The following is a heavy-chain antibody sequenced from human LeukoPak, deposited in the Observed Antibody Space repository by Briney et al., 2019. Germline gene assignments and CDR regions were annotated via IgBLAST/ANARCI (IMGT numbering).Heavy chain of an antibody. Sequence: GGSLRLSCAASGFTFSSYEMNWVRQAPGRGLEWLSYISSSGSTIYYADSVKGRFTISRDNAKNSLYLQMNSLRAEDTAVYYCARVRIGFDYWGQGTLVTVSA. CDR1: GFTFSSYE. J-gene: IGHJ4*02. V-gene: IGHV3-48*03. CDR3: ARVRIGFDY. D-gene: IGHD2/OR15-2a*01. CDR2: ISSSGSTI.